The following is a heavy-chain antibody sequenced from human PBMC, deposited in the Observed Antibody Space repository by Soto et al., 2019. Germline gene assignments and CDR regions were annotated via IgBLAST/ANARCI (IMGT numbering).Heavy chain of an antibody. D-gene: IGHD4-17*01. CDR2: ILYDGSNR. Sequence: QVQLVESGGGVVQPGRSLRLSCAASGFTFSTYDMHWVRQAPGKGLEWVAVILYDGSNRYYVDSVKGRFTISRDNSKNTLYLQMNSLRPEDTAVYYCAIIPPTTVVYWGQGTLVTVFS. J-gene: IGHJ4*02. CDR3: AIIPPTTVVY. CDR1: GFTFSTYD. V-gene: IGHV3-30*03.